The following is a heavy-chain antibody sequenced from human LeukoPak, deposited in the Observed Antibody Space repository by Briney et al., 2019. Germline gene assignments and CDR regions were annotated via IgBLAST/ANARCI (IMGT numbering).Heavy chain of an antibody. CDR1: GGSISSSSYY. J-gene: IGHJ4*02. Sequence: SETLSLTCTVSGGSISSSSYYWGWIRQPPGKGLEWIGSIYYSGSTYYNPSLKSRVTISVDTSKNQFSLKLSSVTAADTAVYYCAREGSSWDFDYWGQGTLVTVSS. CDR3: AREGSSWDFDY. V-gene: IGHV4-39*07. D-gene: IGHD6-13*01. CDR2: IYYSGST.